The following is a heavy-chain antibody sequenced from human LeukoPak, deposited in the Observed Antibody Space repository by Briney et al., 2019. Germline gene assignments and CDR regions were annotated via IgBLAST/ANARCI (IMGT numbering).Heavy chain of an antibody. Sequence: SETLSLTCTVSGGSISSSSYYWGWIRQPPGKGLEWIGSIYYSGSTYSNPSLKSRVTISVDTSKNQFSLKLSSVPAADTAVYYCATDYSTKQGDWFDPWGQGTLVTVSS. CDR2: IYYSGST. D-gene: IGHD5-12*01. V-gene: IGHV4-39*01. CDR1: GGSISSSSYY. J-gene: IGHJ5*02. CDR3: ATDYSTKQGDWFDP.